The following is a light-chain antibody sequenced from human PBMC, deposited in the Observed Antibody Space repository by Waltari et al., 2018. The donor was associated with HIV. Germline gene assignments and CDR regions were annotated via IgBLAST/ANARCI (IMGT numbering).Light chain of an antibody. Sequence: DIVMTQSPASLAVSLGERATINCKSSQSLLFSSNNKNHLAWYQQKPGQPPRLLIYWASTRESGVPDRFSGSGSGTDFTLTISSLQAEDVAVYYCQQYYSSPWNFGPGTKVDI. CDR2: WAS. J-gene: IGKJ3*01. CDR3: QQYYSSPWN. V-gene: IGKV4-1*01. CDR1: QSLLFSSNNKNH.